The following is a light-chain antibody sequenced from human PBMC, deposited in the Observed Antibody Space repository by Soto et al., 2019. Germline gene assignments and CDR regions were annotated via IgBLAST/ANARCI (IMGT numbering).Light chain of an antibody. Sequence: EIVMTQSPATLSVSLGERATLSCRASQSVSSDLAWYQQKPGQAPRLLIYGASTRAIGIPARFSGSGSGTEFTHTFSSLQSEDFAVYYCQQYNNWVLAFGGGTKVEIK. CDR1: QSVSSD. V-gene: IGKV3-15*01. J-gene: IGKJ4*01. CDR3: QQYNNWVLA. CDR2: GAS.